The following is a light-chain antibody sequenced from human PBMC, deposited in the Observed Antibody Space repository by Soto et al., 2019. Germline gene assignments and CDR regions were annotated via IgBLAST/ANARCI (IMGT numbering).Light chain of an antibody. J-gene: IGLJ1*01. V-gene: IGLV2-14*03. CDR2: DLT. CDR3: SSFTSSSTYV. CDR1: SSDVGGYNF. Sequence: QSALAQPASVSGSPGQSITISCTGTSSDVGGYNFVSWYQQHPGKAPKLMIYDLTYRSSGVSYRFSGSKSGNTASLTISGLQAEDAADYYCSSFTSSSTYVFGTGTKLTVL.